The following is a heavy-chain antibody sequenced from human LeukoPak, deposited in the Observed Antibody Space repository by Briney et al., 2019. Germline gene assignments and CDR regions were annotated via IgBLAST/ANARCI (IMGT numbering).Heavy chain of an antibody. D-gene: IGHD2-15*01. J-gene: IGHJ4*01. Sequence: PGGSLRLSCAASGFTFSSYAMSWVRQAPGKGLEWVSVISGSGGSTYYADSVKGRFTISRDNSKNTLYLQMNSLRVEDTAVYYCAKDRGRTWVQVANWGQGTLVTVSS. V-gene: IGHV3-23*01. CDR1: GFTFSSYA. CDR2: ISGSGGST. CDR3: AKDRGRTWVQVAN.